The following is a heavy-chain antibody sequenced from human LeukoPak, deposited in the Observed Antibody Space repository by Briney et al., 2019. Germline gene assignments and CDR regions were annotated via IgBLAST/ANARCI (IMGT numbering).Heavy chain of an antibody. Sequence: PGGSLRLSCAASGFTFDDYGMSWVRQAPGKGLEWVSGIYWHGGSTGYADSVKGRFTISRDNAKNSLYLQMNSLRAEDTAVYYCAELGITMIGGVWGKGTTVTISS. D-gene: IGHD3-10*02. CDR2: IYWHGGST. V-gene: IGHV3-20*04. J-gene: IGHJ6*04. CDR1: GFTFDDYG. CDR3: AELGITMIGGV.